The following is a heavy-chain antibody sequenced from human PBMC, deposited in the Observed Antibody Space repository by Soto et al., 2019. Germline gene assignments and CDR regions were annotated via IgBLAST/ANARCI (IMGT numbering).Heavy chain of an antibody. V-gene: IGHV3-53*01. CDR2: IYSGGST. CDR1: GFTVSSNY. CDR3: ASRNSSSWYGYAFDI. D-gene: IGHD6-13*01. J-gene: IGHJ3*02. Sequence: GGSLRLSCAASGFTVSSNYMSWVRQAPGKGLEWVSVIYSGGSTYYADSVKGRFTISRDNSKNTLYLQMNSLRAEDTAVDYCASRNSSSWYGYAFDIWGQGTMVTVSS.